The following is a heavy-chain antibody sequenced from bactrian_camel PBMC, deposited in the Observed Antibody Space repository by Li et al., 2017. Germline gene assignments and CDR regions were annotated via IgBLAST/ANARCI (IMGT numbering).Heavy chain of an antibody. D-gene: IGHD1*01. V-gene: IGHV3S55*01. Sequence: HVQLVESGGGAVQAGGSLRLSCTAVSGRTFEDPAMAWYRQAPGNECEFVSAILTHGAAYYADAVKGRFTVSRDNYKNTLYLQMNALKPEDTAIYYCAARGNNCDPARMRPRTDFGFWGPGAQVTV. CDR2: ILTHGAA. J-gene: IGHJ4*01. CDR1: GRTFEDPA. CDR3: AARGNNCDPARMRPRTDFGF.